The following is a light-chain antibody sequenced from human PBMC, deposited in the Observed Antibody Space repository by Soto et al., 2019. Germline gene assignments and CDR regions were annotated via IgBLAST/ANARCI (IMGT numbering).Light chain of an antibody. CDR3: QQSYRTPWT. Sequence: DIQITQSPSSLSASVLDRVTITCRASQSISTYLNWYQQKPGKAPELLIYAASSLQSGVPSRFSGSGSGTDFTLTINSLQPEDFASYYCQQSYRTPWTFGQGTKVDVK. V-gene: IGKV1-39*01. CDR1: QSISTY. CDR2: AAS. J-gene: IGKJ1*01.